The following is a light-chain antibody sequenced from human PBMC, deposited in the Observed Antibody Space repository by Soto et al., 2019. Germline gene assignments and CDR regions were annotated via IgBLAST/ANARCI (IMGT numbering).Light chain of an antibody. CDR3: MQGTHWPWT. V-gene: IGKV2-30*01. J-gene: IGKJ1*01. CDR2: KVS. CDR1: QSLVYRDGDTC. Sequence: DVVMTQSPLSLPVTLGQPASISGTSGQSLVYRDGDTCLHWFQKMPGQSPRRLIYKVSNRDSGVPDRFRGSGSGYEFPRSISRVEAEEVGRSYCMQGTHWPWTCGQGTKVEIK.